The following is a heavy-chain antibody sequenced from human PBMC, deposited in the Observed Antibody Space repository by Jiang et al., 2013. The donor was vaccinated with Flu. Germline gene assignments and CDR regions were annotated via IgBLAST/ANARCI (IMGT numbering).Heavy chain of an antibody. Sequence: GLVKPSETLSLTCTVSGASMSGHYWSWIRQPPGKGLEWIGYIYYSGSTKYNSSLKSRVTISIDTSKSQFSLTLSSVTAADTAVYYCARDQYDYGADDAFDVWGQGTMVTVSS. CDR2: IYYSGST. V-gene: IGHV4-59*11. CDR1: GASMSGHY. J-gene: IGHJ3*01. CDR3: ARDQYDYGADDAFDV. D-gene: IGHD4-17*01.